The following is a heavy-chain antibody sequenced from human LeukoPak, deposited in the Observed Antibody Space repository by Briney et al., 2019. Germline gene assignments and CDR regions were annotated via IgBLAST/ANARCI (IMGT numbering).Heavy chain of an antibody. Sequence: PSETLSLTCTVSGGSISSYYWSWIRQPPGKGLEWIGYIYYSGSTNYNPSLKSRVTISVDTSKNQFSLKLSSVTAADTAVYYCARGGSSGPGAFDIWGQGTMVTVSS. CDR3: ARGGSSGPGAFDI. CDR1: GGSISSYY. D-gene: IGHD3-22*01. J-gene: IGHJ3*02. V-gene: IGHV4-59*12. CDR2: IYYSGST.